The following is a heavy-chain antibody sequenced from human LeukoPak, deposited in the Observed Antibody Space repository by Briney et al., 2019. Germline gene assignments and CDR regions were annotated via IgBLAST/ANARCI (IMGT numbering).Heavy chain of an antibody. J-gene: IGHJ4*02. CDR2: INTDGTIT. CDR1: GFIFSNHY. V-gene: IGHV3-74*01. Sequence: GGSLRLSCTTSGFIFSNHYMNWIRQAPGKGLVWVSRINTDGTITNYADSVRGRFTSSRDNTKNTLYLQMNSLRAEDTAVYYCARGPLDNSGNYYPGDYWGQGTLVTVSS. CDR3: ARGPLDNSGNYYPGDY. D-gene: IGHD3-10*01.